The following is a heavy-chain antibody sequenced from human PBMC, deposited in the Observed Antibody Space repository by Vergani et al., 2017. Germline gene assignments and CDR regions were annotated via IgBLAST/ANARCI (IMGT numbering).Heavy chain of an antibody. CDR2: ISSSSANI. Sequence: EVQLAESGGGLVKPGGSLRLSCAASGFTFSSYTMTWVRQAPGKGLQWVSSISSSSANIHYADSVKGRFTVSRDSGRNSLYLQMKSLRAEDTAVYYCARGQAGYQVLYRAYFDPWGQGTLVTVSS. CDR3: ARGQAGYQVLYRAYFDP. CDR1: GFTFSSYT. D-gene: IGHD2-2*02. J-gene: IGHJ5*02. V-gene: IGHV3-21*01.